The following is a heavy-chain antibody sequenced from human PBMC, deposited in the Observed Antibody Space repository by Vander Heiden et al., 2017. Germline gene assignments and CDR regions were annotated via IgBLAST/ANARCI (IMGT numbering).Heavy chain of an antibody. CDR2: ISGNGAVT. J-gene: IGHJ4*02. CDR3: AKALYGGHDY. Sequence: EVQLLESGGGLVQPGGSLRLPCAASGFTFSTYAMSWVRQAPGKGLECVSAISGNGAVTFYADSVKGRFTISRDNSKNTLYLQMNSLRAEDTAVYYCAKALYGGHDYWGQGTLVTVSS. V-gene: IGHV3-23*01. CDR1: GFTFSTYA. D-gene: IGHD4-17*01.